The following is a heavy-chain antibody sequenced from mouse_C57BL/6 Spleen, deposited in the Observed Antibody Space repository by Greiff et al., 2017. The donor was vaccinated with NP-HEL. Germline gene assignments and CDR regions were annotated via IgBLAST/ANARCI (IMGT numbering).Heavy chain of an antibody. J-gene: IGHJ4*01. V-gene: IGHV5-17*01. CDR3: ASDDYDEGDYYAMDY. D-gene: IGHD2-4*01. Sequence: EVLLVESGGGLVKPGGSLKLSCAASGFTFSDYGMHWVHQAPEKGLEWVAYISSGSSTIYYADTVKGRFTISRDNAKNTLFLQMTSLRSEDTAMYYCASDDYDEGDYYAMDYWGQGTSVTVSS. CDR2: ISSGSSTI. CDR1: GFTFSDYG.